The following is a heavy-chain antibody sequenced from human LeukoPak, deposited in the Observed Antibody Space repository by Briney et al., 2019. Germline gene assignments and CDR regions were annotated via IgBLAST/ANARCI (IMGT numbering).Heavy chain of an antibody. V-gene: IGHV3-74*01. J-gene: IGHJ3*02. CDR2: INSDGSRT. D-gene: IGHD6-13*01. Sequence: GGSLRLSCAASGFTFSSYWMHWVRQAPGKGLVWVSRINSDGSRTSYADSVKGRFTISRDTAKNTLYLEMNSLRAEGTAVYYGASLGGAASGQGNAFDIWGQGTMVTVSS. CDR3: ASLGGAASGQGNAFDI. CDR1: GFTFSSYW.